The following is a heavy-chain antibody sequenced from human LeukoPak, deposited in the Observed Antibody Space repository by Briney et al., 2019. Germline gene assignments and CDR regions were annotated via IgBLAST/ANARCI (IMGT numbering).Heavy chain of an antibody. Sequence: GESLKISCKGSGYSFTSYWIGWVRQMPGKGLEWMGIIYPGDSDTRYSPSFQGQVTISADKSISTAYLQWSSLKASDTAMYYCAKRGSIIIVVVQNPNDVFDIWGQGTMVTVFS. CDR1: GYSFTSYW. CDR3: AKRGSIIIVVVQNPNDVFDI. V-gene: IGHV5-51*01. CDR2: IYPGDSDT. D-gene: IGHD3-22*01. J-gene: IGHJ3*02.